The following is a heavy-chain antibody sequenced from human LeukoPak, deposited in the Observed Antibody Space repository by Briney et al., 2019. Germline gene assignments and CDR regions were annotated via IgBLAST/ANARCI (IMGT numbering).Heavy chain of an antibody. Sequence: SETLSLTCAVYGGSFSGYCWSWIRQPPGKGLEWIGEINHSGSTNYNPSLKSRVTISVDTSKNQFSLKLSSVTAADTAVYYCARAEVRRPFDYWGQGTLVSVSS. J-gene: IGHJ4*02. V-gene: IGHV4-34*01. CDR2: INHSGST. CDR1: GGSFSGYC. D-gene: IGHD1-14*01. CDR3: ARAEVRRPFDY.